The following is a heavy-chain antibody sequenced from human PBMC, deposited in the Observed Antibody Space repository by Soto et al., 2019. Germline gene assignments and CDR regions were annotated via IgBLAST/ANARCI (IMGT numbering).Heavy chain of an antibody. CDR3: ARGLEWLAP. Sequence: QVQLVQSGAEVKKPGASVKVSCKASGYTFTSYDINWVRQATGQGLEWMGWMTPNSGNTGYAQKFQGRVNMTRNTAIGTAYMELSSMRAEDAAVYYCARGLEWLAPRGQGTLVTDSS. J-gene: IGHJ5*02. V-gene: IGHV1-8*01. CDR2: MTPNSGNT. CDR1: GYTFTSYD.